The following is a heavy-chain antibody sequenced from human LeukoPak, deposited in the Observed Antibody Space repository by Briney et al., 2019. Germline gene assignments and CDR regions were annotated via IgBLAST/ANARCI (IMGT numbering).Heavy chain of an antibody. Sequence: PGGSLRLSCAASGFTFSSYSMNWVRQAPGKGLEWVSSISSSSSYIYYADSVKGRFTISRDNAKNSLYLQMNSLRAEDTAVYYCVRADSSAFYGMDVWGQGTTVTVSS. CDR1: GFTFSSYS. V-gene: IGHV3-21*01. CDR3: VRADSSAFYGMDV. CDR2: ISSSSSYI. J-gene: IGHJ6*02. D-gene: IGHD3-22*01.